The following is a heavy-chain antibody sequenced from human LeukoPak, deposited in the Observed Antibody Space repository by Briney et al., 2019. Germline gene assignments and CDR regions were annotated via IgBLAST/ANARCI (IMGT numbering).Heavy chain of an antibody. CDR1: GFTFSSYE. J-gene: IGHJ4*02. V-gene: IGHV3-48*03. Sequence: GGSLRLTCAASGFTFSSYEMNWVRQAPGKGLEWVSYISSSGSTIYYADSVKGRFTISRDNAKNSLYLQMNSLRAEDTAVYYCARCVGLWSYVFDYWGQGTLVTVSS. CDR2: ISSSGSTI. D-gene: IGHD5-18*01. CDR3: ARCVGLWSYVFDY.